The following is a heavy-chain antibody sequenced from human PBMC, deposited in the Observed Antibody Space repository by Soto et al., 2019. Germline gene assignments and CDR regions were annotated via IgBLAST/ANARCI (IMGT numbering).Heavy chain of an antibody. CDR3: ARDGGSSGDQENSDY. J-gene: IGHJ4*02. Sequence: GGSLRLSCAASGFTFSSYSMNWVRQAPGKGLEWVSYISSSSSTIYYADSVKGRFTISRDNAKNSLYLQMNSLRAEDTAVYYCARDGGSSGDQENSDYWGQGTLVTVSS. CDR1: GFTFSSYS. V-gene: IGHV3-48*01. CDR2: ISSSSSTI. D-gene: IGHD6-19*01.